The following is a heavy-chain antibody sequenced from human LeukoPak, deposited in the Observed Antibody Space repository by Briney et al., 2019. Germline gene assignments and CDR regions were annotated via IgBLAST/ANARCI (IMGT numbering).Heavy chain of an antibody. CDR2: ISAYNGNT. J-gene: IGHJ5*02. CDR3: ARSYGSGSYYIPNWFDP. D-gene: IGHD3-10*01. CDR1: GYTFTSYD. V-gene: IGHV1-18*01. Sequence: GASVKVSCKASGYTFTSYDISWVRQAPGQGLEWMGWISAYNGNTNYAQKLQGRVTMTTDTSTSTAYMELSRLRSDDTAVYYCARSYGSGSYYIPNWFDPWGQGTLVTVSS.